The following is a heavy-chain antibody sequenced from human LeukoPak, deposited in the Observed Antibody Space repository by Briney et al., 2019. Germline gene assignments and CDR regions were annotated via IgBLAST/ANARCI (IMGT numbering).Heavy chain of an antibody. J-gene: IGHJ4*02. D-gene: IGHD1-26*01. CDR3: ASHSTFVGGATESIDY. CDR2: INSDGSHT. Sequence: GGSLRLSCAASEFTFNNYWMHWVRQAPGKGLVWVSRINSDGSHTDYADSVKGRFTISRDNAKNTLYLQMNSLRAEDTAVYYCASHSTFVGGATESIDYWGQGTLVTVS. CDR1: EFTFNNYW. V-gene: IGHV3-74*01.